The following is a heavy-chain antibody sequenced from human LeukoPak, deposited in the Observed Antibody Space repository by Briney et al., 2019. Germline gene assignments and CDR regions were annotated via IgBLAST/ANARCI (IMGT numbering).Heavy chain of an antibody. CDR1: GFTFSSYE. Sequence: GGSLRLSCAASGFTFSSYEMNWVRQAPGKGLEWVSYISSSGFTIYYADSVKGRFTISRDNARDSLYLQMNSLRAEDTAVYYCARGQWLVDPYWGQGTLVTVSS. V-gene: IGHV3-48*03. CDR2: ISSSGFTI. D-gene: IGHD6-19*01. J-gene: IGHJ4*02. CDR3: ARGQWLVDPY.